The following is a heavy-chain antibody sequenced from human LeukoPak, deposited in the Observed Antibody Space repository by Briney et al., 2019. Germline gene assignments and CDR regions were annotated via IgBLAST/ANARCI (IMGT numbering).Heavy chain of an antibody. D-gene: IGHD1-26*01. Sequence: GGSLRLSCAASGFTFSSYWMSWVRQAPGKGLEWVDNIKQDGSEKYYVDSVKGRFTISRDNANNSLYLQMDSLRAEDTAVYYCARDMEWEHNYWGQRTLVIVSS. CDR1: GFTFSSYW. CDR2: IKQDGSEK. V-gene: IGHV3-7*01. CDR3: ARDMEWEHNY. J-gene: IGHJ4*02.